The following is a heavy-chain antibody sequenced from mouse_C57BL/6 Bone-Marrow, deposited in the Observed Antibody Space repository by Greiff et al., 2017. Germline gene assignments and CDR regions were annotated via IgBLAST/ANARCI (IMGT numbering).Heavy chain of an antibody. CDR3: ARRGQLRPLYYAMDY. D-gene: IGHD3-2*02. CDR2: ISNLAYSI. Sequence: EVMLVESGGGLVQPGGSLKLSCAASGFTFSDYGMAWVRQAPRKGPEWVAFISNLAYSIYYADTVTGRFTIPRENAKNTLYLEMSSLRSEDTAIYYCARRGQLRPLYYAMDYWGQGTSVTVSS. V-gene: IGHV5-15*04. CDR1: GFTFSDYG. J-gene: IGHJ4*01.